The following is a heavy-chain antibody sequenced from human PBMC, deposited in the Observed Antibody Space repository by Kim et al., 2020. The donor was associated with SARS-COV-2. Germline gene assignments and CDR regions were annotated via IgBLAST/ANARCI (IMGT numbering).Heavy chain of an antibody. CDR3: SKASGWLLRY. Sequence: GGSLRLSCAASGFTFADFVMRWVRQAPGKGLEWVALVSDDGGTTYYADSVKGRFTISRDNSKDSLYLQMNSLRTDDTAFYYCSKASGWLLRYWGQGTLATVST. V-gene: IGHV3-43*02. D-gene: IGHD2-15*01. J-gene: IGHJ4*02. CDR1: GFTFADFV. CDR2: VSDDGGTT.